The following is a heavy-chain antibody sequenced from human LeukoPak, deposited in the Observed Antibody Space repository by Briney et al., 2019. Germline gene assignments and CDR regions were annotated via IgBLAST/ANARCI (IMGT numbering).Heavy chain of an antibody. CDR3: TGGTTTLSDY. CDR1: GFPFNASA. J-gene: IGHJ4*02. V-gene: IGHV3-73*01. Sequence: GGSLRLSCATSGFPFNASAIHWVRQAPGKGLEWVGRIKGKPTNYATAYAAPVTGRFIVSRDDSKNMAYLQMNSLKIDDTAIYYCTGGTTTLSDYWGQGTLVTVSS. CDR2: IKGKPTNYAT. D-gene: IGHD4-11*01.